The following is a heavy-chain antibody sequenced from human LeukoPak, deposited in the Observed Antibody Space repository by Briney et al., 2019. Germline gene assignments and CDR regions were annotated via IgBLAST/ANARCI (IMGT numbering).Heavy chain of an antibody. V-gene: IGHV1-18*01. J-gene: IGHJ6*03. CDR2: LSAYNGNT. D-gene: IGHD4-17*01. Sequence: ASVKVSCKASGYTFTSYGISWVRQAPGQGLGWMGWLSAYNGNTNYAQKLQGRVTMTTDTSTSTAYMELRSLRSDDTAVYYCARALDYGDYYYYMDVWGKGTTVTVSS. CDR3: ARALDYGDYYYYMDV. CDR1: GYTFTSYG.